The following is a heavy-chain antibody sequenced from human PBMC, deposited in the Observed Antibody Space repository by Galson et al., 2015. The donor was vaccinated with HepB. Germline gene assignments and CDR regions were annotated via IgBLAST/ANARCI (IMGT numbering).Heavy chain of an antibody. V-gene: IGHV3-23*01. CDR1: GFTFSSYA. CDR2: ISGSGSST. CDR3: AKYRETAMVGGFDY. J-gene: IGHJ4*02. D-gene: IGHD5-18*01. Sequence: SLRLSCAASGFTFSSYAMRWVRQAPGKGLEWVSAISGSGSSTYYADSVKGRFTISRDNSKNTLYLQMNSLRAEDTAVYYCAKYRETAMVGGFDYWGQGTLVTVAS.